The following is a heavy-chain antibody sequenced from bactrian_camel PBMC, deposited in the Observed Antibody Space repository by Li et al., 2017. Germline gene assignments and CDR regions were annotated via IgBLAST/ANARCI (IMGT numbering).Heavy chain of an antibody. Sequence: HVQLVESGGGSVQTGGSLRLSCAVSGSSLSGGCMAWFRQAPAKERAWVAGLNYDSSTTYADSVKGRFTISKDNAENTLYLQMNSLKPEDTAMYYCAARWAYNCGGGRTSEHDYWGQGTQVTVS. D-gene: IGHD5*01. V-gene: IGHV3S26*01. CDR2: LNYDSST. J-gene: IGHJ4*01. CDR1: GSSLSGGC. CDR3: AARWAYNCGGGRTSEHDY.